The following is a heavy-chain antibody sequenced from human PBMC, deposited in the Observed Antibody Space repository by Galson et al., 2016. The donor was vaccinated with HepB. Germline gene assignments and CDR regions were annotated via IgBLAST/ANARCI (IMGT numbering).Heavy chain of an antibody. V-gene: IGHV1-8*01. CDR3: ARAKKNSSGWYGFIDY. CDR2: MNPNSGNT. CDR1: GCTFTNYD. J-gene: IGHJ4*02. D-gene: IGHD6-19*01. Sequence: SVKVSCKASGCTFTNYDMNWVRQATGQGHEWMGWMNPNSGNTGYAQNFQGRVTMTRDTSISTAHMELSSLRSEDTAVYYCARAKKNSSGWYGFIDYWGQGTLVSVSS.